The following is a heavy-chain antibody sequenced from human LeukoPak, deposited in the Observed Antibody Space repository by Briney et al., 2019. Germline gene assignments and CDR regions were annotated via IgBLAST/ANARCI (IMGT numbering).Heavy chain of an antibody. V-gene: IGHV3-23*01. J-gene: IGHJ4*02. D-gene: IGHD4-17*01. CDR1: GFTFSGFS. CDR3: ARGRGGDYVPSRFDY. Sequence: QPGESLRLSCSGSGFTFSGFSMRWVRQAPGEGLEWVSTISGSGDNTYYADSVDGQFIVSRDNTKNTLYPQMNSLRAEDTALYYCARGRGGDYVPSRFDYWGQGTLVTVSS. CDR2: ISGSGDNT.